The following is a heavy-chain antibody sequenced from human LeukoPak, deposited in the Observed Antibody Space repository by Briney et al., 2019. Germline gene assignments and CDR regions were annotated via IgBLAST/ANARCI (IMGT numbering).Heavy chain of an antibody. V-gene: IGHV1-24*01. CDR3: ARVPRVAAAGTWFDP. CDR1: GYTLTELS. CDR2: FDPEDGET. Sequence: ASVKVSCKVSGYTLTELSMHWVRQAPGKGLEWMGGFDPEDGETIYAQKFQGRVTMTEDTSTSTAYMELRSLRSDDTAVYYCARVPRVAAAGTWFDPWGQGTLVTVSS. J-gene: IGHJ5*02. D-gene: IGHD6-13*01.